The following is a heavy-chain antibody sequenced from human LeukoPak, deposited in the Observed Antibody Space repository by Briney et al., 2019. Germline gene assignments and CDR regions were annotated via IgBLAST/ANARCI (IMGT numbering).Heavy chain of an antibody. CDR1: GFTFSSYA. V-gene: IGHV3-23*01. Sequence: GGSLRLSCAASGFTFSSYAMSWVRQAPGKGLEWVSAISGSGGSTYYADSAKGRLTISRDNSKNTLYLQMNSLRAEDTAVYYCAKDRGHGSGSYPDWGQGTLVTVSS. D-gene: IGHD3-10*01. CDR3: AKDRGHGSGSYPD. J-gene: IGHJ4*02. CDR2: ISGSGGST.